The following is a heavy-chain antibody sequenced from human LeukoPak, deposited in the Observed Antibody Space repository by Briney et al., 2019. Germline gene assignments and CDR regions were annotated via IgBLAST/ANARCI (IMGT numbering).Heavy chain of an antibody. CDR2: IKQDGSEK. V-gene: IGHV3-7*01. CDR1: GFTFSSYW. CDR3: ARAPRDIVVVPAADNYYYYYMDV. J-gene: IGHJ6*03. Sequence: GGSLRLSCAASGFTFSSYWMSWVRQAPGKGLEWVANIKQDGSEKYYVDSVKGRFTISRDNAKNSLYLQMNSLRAEDTAVYYCARAPRDIVVVPAADNYYYYYMDVWGKGTTVTVSS. D-gene: IGHD2-2*01.